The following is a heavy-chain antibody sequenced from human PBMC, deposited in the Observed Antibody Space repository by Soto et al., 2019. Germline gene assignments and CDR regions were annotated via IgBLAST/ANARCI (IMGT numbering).Heavy chain of an antibody. V-gene: IGHV1-69*13. D-gene: IGHD3-22*01. Sequence: GASVKVSCKASGYSFTSYGISWVRQAPGQRLERKRRIIPIFGTANYAQKFQGRVTITADESTSTAYMELSSLRSEDTAVYYCASGYYYDSSGYYGDYYYYGMDVWGQGTTVTVSS. CDR3: ASGYYYDSSGYYGDYYYYGMDV. J-gene: IGHJ6*02. CDR1: GYSFTSYG. CDR2: IIPIFGTA.